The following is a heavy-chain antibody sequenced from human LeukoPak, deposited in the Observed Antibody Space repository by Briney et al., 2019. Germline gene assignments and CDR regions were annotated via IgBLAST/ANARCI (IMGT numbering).Heavy chain of an antibody. D-gene: IGHD3-22*01. CDR3: ARDFFPLSYYDEPLGGWFDP. CDR1: GFTFSSYG. J-gene: IGHJ5*02. Sequence: QPGGSLRLSCAASGFTFSSYGMHWVRQAPGKGLEWVAVISYDGSNKYYADSVKGRFTISRDNSKNTLYLQMNSLRAEDTAVYYCARDFFPLSYYDEPLGGWFDPWGQGTLVTVSS. CDR2: ISYDGSNK. V-gene: IGHV3-30*03.